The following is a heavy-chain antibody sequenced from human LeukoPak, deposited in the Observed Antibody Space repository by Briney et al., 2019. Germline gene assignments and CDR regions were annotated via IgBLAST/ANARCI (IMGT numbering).Heavy chain of an antibody. CDR3: AKFSIAAAGSYFDY. D-gene: IGHD6-13*01. Sequence: PGGSLRLSCAASGFTFSSYAMHWVRQAPGKGLEWVANIKQDGSEKYYVDSVKGRFTISRDNAKNSLYLQMNSLRAEDTAVYYCAKFSIAAAGSYFDYWGQGTLVTVSS. J-gene: IGHJ4*02. CDR2: IKQDGSEK. CDR1: GFTFSSYA. V-gene: IGHV3-7*01.